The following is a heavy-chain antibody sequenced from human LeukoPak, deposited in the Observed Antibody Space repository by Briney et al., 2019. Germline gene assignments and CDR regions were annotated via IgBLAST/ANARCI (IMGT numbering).Heavy chain of an antibody. CDR3: ATEPITMVRGVISVEGC. Sequence: ASVKVSCKASGYTFTSYDINWVRQATGQGLEWMGWMNPNSGNTGYAQKFQGRVTMTRNTSICTAYMELSSLRSEDTAVYYCATEPITMVRGVISVEGCWGQGTLVTVSS. V-gene: IGHV1-8*01. CDR1: GYTFTSYD. J-gene: IGHJ4*02. CDR2: MNPNSGNT. D-gene: IGHD3-10*01.